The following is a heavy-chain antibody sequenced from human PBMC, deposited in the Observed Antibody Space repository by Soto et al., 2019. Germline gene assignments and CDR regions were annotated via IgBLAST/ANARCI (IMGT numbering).Heavy chain of an antibody. J-gene: IGHJ4*02. CDR1: GGSITSEGYY. CDR3: AMSRLWAQHFDS. Sequence: SETLSLTCTVSGGSITSEGYYWSWIRQLPGKGLEWIGYIYYSGSIFYNPFLKSRASISAHSSKKQFSLKLSSVTAADTAVYYCAMSRLWAQHFDSWGRGTVVTVSS. CDR2: IYYSGSI. V-gene: IGHV4-31*03. D-gene: IGHD3-16*01.